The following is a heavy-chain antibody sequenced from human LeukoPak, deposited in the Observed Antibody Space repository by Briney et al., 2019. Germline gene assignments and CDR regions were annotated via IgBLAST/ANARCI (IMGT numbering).Heavy chain of an antibody. V-gene: IGHV4-59*12. D-gene: IGHD2-2*02. CDR1: GGSISSYY. CDR3: AREGRVVPAAISTFDY. Sequence: SETLSLTCTVSGGSISSYYWSWIRQPPGKGLEWIGYIYYSGSTNYNPSLKSRVTISVDTSKNQFSLKLSSVTAADTAVYYCAREGRVVPAAISTFDYWGQGTLVTVSS. CDR2: IYYSGST. J-gene: IGHJ4*02.